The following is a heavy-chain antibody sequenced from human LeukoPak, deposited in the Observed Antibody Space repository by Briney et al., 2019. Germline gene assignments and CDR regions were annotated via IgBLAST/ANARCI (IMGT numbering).Heavy chain of an antibody. CDR2: ISAYNGNT. Sequence: ASVKVSCQASGYTFTSYGISWVRQAPGQGLEWMGWISAYNGNTNYAQKLQGRVTMTTDTSTSTAYMELRSLRSDDTAVYYCARVVRYYDSSGPPGYWGQGILVTVSS. V-gene: IGHV1-18*01. D-gene: IGHD3-22*01. J-gene: IGHJ4*02. CDR3: ARVVRYYDSSGPPGY. CDR1: GYTFTSYG.